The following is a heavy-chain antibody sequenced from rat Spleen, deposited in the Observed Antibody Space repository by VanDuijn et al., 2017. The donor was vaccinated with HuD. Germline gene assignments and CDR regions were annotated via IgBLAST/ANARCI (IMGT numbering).Heavy chain of an antibody. V-gene: IGHV5-20*01. J-gene: IGHJ3*01. CDR3: TTAGSRVSRFAY. Sequence: EVQLVETGGGLVQPGRSLKLSCVASGFTFSAYWMYWVRQAPKKGLEWVAYISYDGDSTYYRDSVRGRFTISRDNAKSTLYLQMDSLRSEDTATYYCTTAGSRVSRFAYWGQGTLVTVSS. D-gene: IGHD1-4*01. CDR1: GFTFSAYW. CDR2: ISYDGDST.